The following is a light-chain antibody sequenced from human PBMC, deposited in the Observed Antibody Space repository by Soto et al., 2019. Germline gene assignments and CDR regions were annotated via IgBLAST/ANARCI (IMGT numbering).Light chain of an antibody. CDR3: QQYNNWLPWT. V-gene: IGKV3-15*01. CDR2: GAS. Sequence: EIVMTQSPATLSVSPGERATLSCRASQSVSSNLAWYQQKPGQAPRLLIYGASTRAPGIPARFSGSGSGTEFTLTLTSLQSEDFAVYYCQQYNNWLPWTFGQGTKVEIK. J-gene: IGKJ1*01. CDR1: QSVSSN.